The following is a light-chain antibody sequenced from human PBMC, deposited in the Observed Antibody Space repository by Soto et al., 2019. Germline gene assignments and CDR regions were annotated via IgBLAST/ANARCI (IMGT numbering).Light chain of an antibody. CDR3: QQSYSTPRT. J-gene: IGKJ1*01. Sequence: DIQMTQSPSSLSASVGDGVTITCRASQGIRYALGWYQQKPGSAPKRLIYGASILQNGVPSRFSGSGSGTDSTLTISSLQPEDFATYYCQQSYSTPRTFGQGTKVDIK. CDR2: GAS. CDR1: QGIRYA. V-gene: IGKV1-39*01.